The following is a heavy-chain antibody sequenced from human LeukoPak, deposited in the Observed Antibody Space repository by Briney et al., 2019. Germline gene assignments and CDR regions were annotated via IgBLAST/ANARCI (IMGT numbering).Heavy chain of an antibody. D-gene: IGHD3-3*01. V-gene: IGHV4-59*08. CDR3: ARHLGEISLQNDY. CDR1: GGSISSYY. CDR2: IYYSGST. J-gene: IGHJ4*02. Sequence: SETLSLTCTVSGGSISSYYWSWIRQPPGKGLEWIGYIYYSGSTNYNPSLKSRVTISVDTSKKQFSLKLSSVTAADTAVYYCARHLGEISLQNDYWAQATLLTASS.